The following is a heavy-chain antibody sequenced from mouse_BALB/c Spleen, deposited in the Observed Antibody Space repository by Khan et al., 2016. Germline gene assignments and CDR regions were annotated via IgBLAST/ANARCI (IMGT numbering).Heavy chain of an antibody. D-gene: IGHD1-2*01. CDR3: TRRTHYYGYYFDY. V-gene: IGHV1S81*02. J-gene: IGHJ2*01. CDR2: INPSNGGT. CDR1: GYTFTSYY. Sequence: QVQLQQSGAELVKPGASVKLSCKASGYTFTSYYMYWVKQRPGQGLEWIGEINPSNGGTNFNEKFKSKATLTVDKSSSTAYMQLSSLTSEDAAVYYWTRRTHYYGYYFDYWGQGTTLTVSS.